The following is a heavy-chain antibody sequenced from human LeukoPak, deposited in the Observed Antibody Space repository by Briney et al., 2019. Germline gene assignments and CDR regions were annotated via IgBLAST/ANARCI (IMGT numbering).Heavy chain of an antibody. J-gene: IGHJ4*02. CDR2: IYYSGST. Sequence: SETLSLTCTVSGGSISSSSHYWGWIRQPPGKGLEWIGSIYYSGSTYYNPSLKSRVTISVDTSKNQFSLKLSSVTAADTAVYYCARSPHATNLDYWGQGTLVTVSS. CDR3: ARSPHATNLDY. V-gene: IGHV4-39*01. CDR1: GGSISSSSHY.